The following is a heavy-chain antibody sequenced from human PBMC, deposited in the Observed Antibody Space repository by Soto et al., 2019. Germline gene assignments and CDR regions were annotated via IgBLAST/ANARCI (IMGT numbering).Heavy chain of an antibody. J-gene: IGHJ4*02. D-gene: IGHD3-9*01. CDR3: ASGVLRYFDWLPIPFDY. Sequence: PSETLSLTCTVSGGSISSSSYYWGWIRQPPGKGLGWIGSIYYSGSTYYNPSLKSRVTISVDTSKNQFSLKLSSVTAADTAVYYCASGVLRYFDWLPIPFDYWGQGTLVTVSS. CDR2: IYYSGST. V-gene: IGHV4-39*01. CDR1: GGSISSSSYY.